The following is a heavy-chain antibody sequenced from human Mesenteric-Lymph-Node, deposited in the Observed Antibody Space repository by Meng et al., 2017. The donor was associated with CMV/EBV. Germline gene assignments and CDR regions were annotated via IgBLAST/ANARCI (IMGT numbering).Heavy chain of an antibody. Sequence: TFSDYYMTWIRRAPGKGLEWVSYISSSGNTIYYADSVKGRFTISRDNAENSLYLQMNSLRAEDTAVYYCAKDYSSRQPQKRDSYYFDYWGQGTLVTVSS. CDR1: TFSDYY. D-gene: IGHD6-13*01. V-gene: IGHV3-11*01. CDR2: ISSSGNTI. J-gene: IGHJ4*02. CDR3: AKDYSSRQPQKRDSYYFDY.